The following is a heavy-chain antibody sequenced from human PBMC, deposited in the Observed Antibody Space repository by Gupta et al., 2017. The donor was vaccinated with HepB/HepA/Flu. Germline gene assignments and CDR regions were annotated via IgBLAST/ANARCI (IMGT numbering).Heavy chain of an antibody. V-gene: IGHV3-15*01. CDR2: IKSKTDGGTT. D-gene: IGHD3-10*01. J-gene: IGHJ6*02. CDR1: GFTFSNAW. CDR3: TTDPNSPTMALPYYYYGMDV. Sequence: EVQLVESGGGLVKPGGSLRLSCAASGFTFSNAWMSWVRQAPGKGLEWVGRIKSKTDGGTTDYAAPVKGRFTISRDDSKNTLYLQMNSLKTEDTAVYYCTTDPNSPTMALPYYYYGMDVWGQGTTVTVSS.